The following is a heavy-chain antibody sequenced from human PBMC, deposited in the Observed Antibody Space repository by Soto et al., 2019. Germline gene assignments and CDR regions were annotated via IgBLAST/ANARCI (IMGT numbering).Heavy chain of an antibody. Sequence: EVQLLESGGGLVQPGGSLRLSCAASGFTFSNYAMTWVRQAAGKGLEWVSGLSGSGDSTYYADSVKGRFTVSRDNSKNTLFLQMSNLRADDTAVYYCAKDYSSSSIWRPYFDYWGQGTLVTVSS. V-gene: IGHV3-23*01. D-gene: IGHD6-6*01. CDR1: GFTFSNYA. J-gene: IGHJ4*02. CDR3: AKDYSSSSIWRPYFDY. CDR2: LSGSGDST.